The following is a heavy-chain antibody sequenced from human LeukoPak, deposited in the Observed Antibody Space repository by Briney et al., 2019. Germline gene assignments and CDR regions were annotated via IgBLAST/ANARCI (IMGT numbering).Heavy chain of an antibody. V-gene: IGHV7-4-1*02. D-gene: IGHD6-19*01. CDR3: ARDGQWLVRPHWFDP. Sequence: ASVKVSCKASGYTFTSYAMNWVRQAPGQGLEWMGWINTNTGNPTYAQDFTGRFVSSLDTSVSTAYLQISSLKAEDTAVYYCARDGQWLVRPHWFDPWGQGTLVTVSS. CDR2: INTNTGNP. CDR1: GYTFTSYA. J-gene: IGHJ5*02.